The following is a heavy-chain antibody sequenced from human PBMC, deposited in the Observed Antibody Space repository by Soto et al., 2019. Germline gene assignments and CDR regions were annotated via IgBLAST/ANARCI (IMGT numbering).Heavy chain of an antibody. CDR3: AHALIAVASALYYYYGLDV. Sequence: QTTLKESGPTLVKPTQTLTLTCTFSGFSLSTSGVGVGWIRQPPGKALEWLALIYWDDDKRYSPSLKSRLTITKDTSKNQVVLTMTNMDPVDTATYYCAHALIAVASALYYYYGLDVWGQGTTVTVSS. CDR1: GFSLSTSGVG. J-gene: IGHJ6*02. V-gene: IGHV2-5*02. CDR2: IYWDDDK. D-gene: IGHD6-19*01.